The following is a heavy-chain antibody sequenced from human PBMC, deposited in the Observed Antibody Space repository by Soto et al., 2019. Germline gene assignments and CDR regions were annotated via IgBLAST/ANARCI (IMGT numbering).Heavy chain of an antibody. V-gene: IGHV1-46*01. CDR2: INPSGGST. Sequence: GASVKVSCKASGYTFTSYYMHWVRQAPGQGLEWMGIINPSGGSTSYAQKFQGRVTMTRDTSTSTVYMELSSLRSEDTAVYYCEADRDARPPPNWFDPWGQGTLVNVSS. D-gene: IGHD2-2*01. CDR1: GYTFTSYY. CDR3: EADRDARPPPNWFDP. J-gene: IGHJ5*02.